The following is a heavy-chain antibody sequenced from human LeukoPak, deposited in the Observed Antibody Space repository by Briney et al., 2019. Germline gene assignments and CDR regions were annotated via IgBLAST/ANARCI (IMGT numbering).Heavy chain of an antibody. CDR1: GGSISSSSYY. J-gene: IGHJ4*02. Sequence: SETLSLTCTVSGGSISSSSYYWGWIRQPPGTGLEWIGSIYYSGSTYYNRSLKSRVTISVDTSKNQFSLKLSSVTAADTAVYYCARLQQLPPGPEWYFDYWGQGTLVTVSS. CDR2: IYYSGST. D-gene: IGHD6-13*01. CDR3: ARLQQLPPGPEWYFDY. V-gene: IGHV4-39*07.